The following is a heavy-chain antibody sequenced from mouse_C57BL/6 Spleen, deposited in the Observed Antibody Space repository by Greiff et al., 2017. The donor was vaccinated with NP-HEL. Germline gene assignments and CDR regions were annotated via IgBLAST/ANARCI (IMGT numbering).Heavy chain of an antibody. CDR3: ARLTTVG. Sequence: QVQLQQSGPELVKPGASVKISCKASGYAFSSSWMNWVKQRPGKGLEWIGRIYPGDGDTNYNGKFKGKATLTADKSSSTAYMQLSSLTSEDSAVYFCARLTTVGWGQGTTLTVSS. CDR1: GYAFSSSW. D-gene: IGHD1-1*01. J-gene: IGHJ2*01. V-gene: IGHV1-82*01. CDR2: IYPGDGDT.